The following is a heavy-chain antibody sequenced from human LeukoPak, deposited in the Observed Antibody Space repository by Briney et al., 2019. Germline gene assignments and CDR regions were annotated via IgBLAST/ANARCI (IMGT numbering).Heavy chain of an antibody. CDR3: ARYFSLVWFGETSYYYYMDV. Sequence: PVKPSCKAAGYTFTTSGISWVRQAPGQGLEGMGWISAYEGNTDYAQKLQGRVTMTTDTSTSTAYMELRSLRSDDTAVYYCARYFSLVWFGETSYYYYMDVWGKGTTVTVSS. V-gene: IGHV1-18*01. CDR2: ISAYEGNT. D-gene: IGHD3-10*01. J-gene: IGHJ6*03. CDR1: GYTFTTSG.